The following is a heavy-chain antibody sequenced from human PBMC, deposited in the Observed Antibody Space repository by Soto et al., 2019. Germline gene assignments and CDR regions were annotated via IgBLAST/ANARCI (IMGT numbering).Heavy chain of an antibody. CDR3: ARVGDSSGYYSLYYFDY. J-gene: IGHJ4*02. D-gene: IGHD3-22*01. CDR2: IYSGGST. Sequence: GGSLRLSCAASGFTFSSNYMSWVRQAPGKGLEWVSVIYSGGSTYYADSVKGRFTISRDNSKNTLYLQMNSLRGEDTAVYYCARVGDSSGYYSLYYFDYWGQGALVTVSS. CDR1: GFTFSSNY. V-gene: IGHV3-53*01.